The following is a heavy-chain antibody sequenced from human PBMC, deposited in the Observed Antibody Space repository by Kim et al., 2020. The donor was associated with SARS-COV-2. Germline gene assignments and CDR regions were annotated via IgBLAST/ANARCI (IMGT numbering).Heavy chain of an antibody. V-gene: IGHV3-23*01. J-gene: IGHJ4*02. CDR1: GFTFTSHT. CDR3: ARDLRLLRDY. CDR2: IIGTGDTT. Sequence: GGSLRLSCVASGFTFTSHTMTWVRQAPGKGLEWVSAIIGTGDTTYYADSVRGRFTISRDNSKNTLYLQMNSLRAEDTAVYYCARDLRLLRDYWGQGTLVT. D-gene: IGHD3-16*01.